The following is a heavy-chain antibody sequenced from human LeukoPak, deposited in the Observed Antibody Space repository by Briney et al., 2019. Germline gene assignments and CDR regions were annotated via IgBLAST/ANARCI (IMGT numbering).Heavy chain of an antibody. CDR3: ARAYYDILTGYCLFDY. D-gene: IGHD3-9*01. J-gene: IGHJ4*02. CDR1: GGSISSSSYY. Sequence: SETLSLTCTVSGGSISSSSYYWGWIRQPPGKGLEWIGSIYYSGSTYYNPSLKSRVTISVDTSKNQFSLKLSSVTAADTAVYYCARAYYDILTGYCLFDYWGQGTLVTVSS. V-gene: IGHV4-39*07. CDR2: IYYSGST.